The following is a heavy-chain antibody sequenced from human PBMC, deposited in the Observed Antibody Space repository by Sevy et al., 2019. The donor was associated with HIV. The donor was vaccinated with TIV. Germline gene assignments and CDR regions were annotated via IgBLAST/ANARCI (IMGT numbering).Heavy chain of an antibody. J-gene: IGHJ4*02. V-gene: IGHV3-30*18. CDR1: GFTFSSYG. Sequence: GGSLRLSCAASGFTFSSYGMQWVRQAPGKGLEWVAVISYDGSNKYYADSVKGRFTISRDNSKNTLYLQMNSLRAEDTAVYYCVKGVAVAGTVYWGQGTLFTVSS. CDR3: VKGVAVAGTVY. D-gene: IGHD6-19*01. CDR2: ISYDGSNK.